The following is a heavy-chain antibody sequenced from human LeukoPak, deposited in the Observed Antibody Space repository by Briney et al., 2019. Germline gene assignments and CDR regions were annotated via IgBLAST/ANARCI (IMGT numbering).Heavy chain of an antibody. V-gene: IGHV3-23*01. CDR3: AKTYWAGIAPKDY. Sequence: GGSLRLSCAASGFTFSSYAMSWVRQAPGKGLEWVSAISGSGGSTYYADSVKGRFTISRDNSKNTVYLQMNSLRAEDTAVYYCAKTYWAGIAPKDYWGQGTLVTVSS. CDR2: ISGSGGST. D-gene: IGHD6-19*01. CDR1: GFTFSSYA. J-gene: IGHJ4*02.